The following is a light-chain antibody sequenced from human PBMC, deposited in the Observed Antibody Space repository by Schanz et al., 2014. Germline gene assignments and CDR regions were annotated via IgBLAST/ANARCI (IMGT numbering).Light chain of an antibody. J-gene: IGKJ2*02. CDR2: AAS. CDR1: QSISSY. Sequence: DIQMTQSPSSLSASVGDRVTITCRASQSISSYLNWYQQKPGKAPKLLIYAASSLQSGVPSRFSGSGSGTDFTLTISSLQPDDFATYYCQQYNSYSGTFGQGTKLEIK. V-gene: IGKV1-39*01. CDR3: QQYNSYSGT.